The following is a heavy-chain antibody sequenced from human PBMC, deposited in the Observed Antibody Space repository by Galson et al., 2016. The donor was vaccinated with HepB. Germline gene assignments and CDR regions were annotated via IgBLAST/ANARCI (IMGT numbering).Heavy chain of an antibody. J-gene: IGHJ4*02. V-gene: IGHV3-33*01. CDR3: ARGRYGSLSLAN. D-gene: IGHD3-9*01. CDR2: IWYDGSNK. CDR1: GFTFSSYG. Sequence: SLRLSCAASGFTFSSYGMHWVRQAPGKGLEWVAVIWYDGSNKYYADSVKGRFTISRDNSKNTLYLQMSSLRDEDTAAYYCARGRYGSLSLANWGQGTLVTVSS.